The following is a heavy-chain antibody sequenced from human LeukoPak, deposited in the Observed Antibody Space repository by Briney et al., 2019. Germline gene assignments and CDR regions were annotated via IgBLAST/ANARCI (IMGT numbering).Heavy chain of an antibody. CDR2: IDRISGAS. J-gene: IGHJ4*02. V-gene: IGHV1-2*02. D-gene: IGHD3-16*01. Sequence: ASVKVSCKSFGVTLIGYHMHWVRQAPGRRPEWMGFIDRISGASSPAQKFHDRVTMPRDTPMSTFSMYMSGLTYDDTASYYCVISEYMWGFAFWGVGTRVTVSS. CDR3: VISEYMWGFAF. CDR1: GVTLIGYH.